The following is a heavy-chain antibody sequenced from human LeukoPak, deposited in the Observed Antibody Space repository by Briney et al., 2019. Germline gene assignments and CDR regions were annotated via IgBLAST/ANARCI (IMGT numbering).Heavy chain of an antibody. CDR2: IYYSGST. D-gene: IGHD3-22*01. Sequence: SQTLSLTCTVSGGSISSGGYYWSWIRQHPGKGLEWIGYIYYSGSTYYNPSLKSRVTISVDTSKNQFSLKLSSVTAADTAVYYCAREVIPNYYDSSRYNDYWGQGTLVTVSS. J-gene: IGHJ4*02. CDR3: AREVIPNYYDSSRYNDY. V-gene: IGHV4-31*03. CDR1: GGSISSGGYY.